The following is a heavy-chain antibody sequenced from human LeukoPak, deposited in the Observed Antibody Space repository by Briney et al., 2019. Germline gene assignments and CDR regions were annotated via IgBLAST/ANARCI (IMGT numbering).Heavy chain of an antibody. V-gene: IGHV1-18*01. CDR1: GYTFTSYG. CDR2: ISAYNGNT. CDR3: ARDLHGSGSYYVFDY. D-gene: IGHD3-10*01. J-gene: IGHJ4*02. Sequence: ASVKVSCKASGYTFTSYGISWVRQAPGQGLEWMGWISAYNGNTNYAQKFQGRVTITADESTSTAYMELSSLRSEDTAVYYCARDLHGSGSYYVFDYWGQGTLVTVSS.